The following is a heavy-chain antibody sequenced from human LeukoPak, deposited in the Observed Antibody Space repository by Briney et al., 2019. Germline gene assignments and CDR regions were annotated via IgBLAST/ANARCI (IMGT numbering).Heavy chain of an antibody. D-gene: IGHD2-21*02. CDR1: GGSFSNLNYY. V-gene: IGHV4-31*03. J-gene: IGHJ2*01. CDR3: ARLAYCGGDCYQAYWYFDL. CDR2: IYYSGST. Sequence: PSETLSLTCSVSGGSFSNLNYYWSWIRQHPGKGLEWIGYIYYSGSTYYNPSLKSRVTISVDTSKNQFSLKLSSVTAADTAVYYCARLAYCGGDCYQAYWYFDLWGRGTLVTVSS.